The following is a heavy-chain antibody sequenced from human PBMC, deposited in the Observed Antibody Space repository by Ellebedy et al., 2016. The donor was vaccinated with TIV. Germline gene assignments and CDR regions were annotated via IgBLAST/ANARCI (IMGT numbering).Heavy chain of an antibody. D-gene: IGHD5-24*01. CDR1: TGTFSSFA. Sequence: AASVKVTCKASTGTFSSFAISWVRQAPGQGLGSVGGLISMFGTANSAQKFQGRVTITADDSTSTAYMELSSLRSDDTAVYYCATDRAPDGRNWFFDLWGRGTLVTVSS. J-gene: IGHJ2*01. V-gene: IGHV1-69*13. CDR2: LISMFGTA. CDR3: ATDRAPDGRNWFFDL.